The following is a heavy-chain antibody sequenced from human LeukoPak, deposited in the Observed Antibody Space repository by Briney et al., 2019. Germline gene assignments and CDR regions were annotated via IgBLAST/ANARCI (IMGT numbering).Heavy chain of an antibody. CDR3: ARDGGGSGGYYNVGY. Sequence: ASVKVSCKASGYTFTGYYMHWVRQAPGQGLEWMGWINPNSGGTNYAQKFRGRVTMTRDTSISTAYMELSRLRSDDTAVYYCARDGGGSGGYYNVGYWGQGTLVTVSS. CDR1: GYTFTGYY. V-gene: IGHV1-2*02. CDR2: INPNSGGT. D-gene: IGHD3-10*01. J-gene: IGHJ4*02.